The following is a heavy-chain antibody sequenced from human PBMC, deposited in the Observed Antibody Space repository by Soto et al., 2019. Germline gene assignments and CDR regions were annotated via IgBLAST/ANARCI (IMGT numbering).Heavy chain of an antibody. CDR3: ARGIAAAGTGGWFDP. CDR1: GGSISSGGYS. V-gene: IGHV4-30-2*01. J-gene: IGHJ5*02. D-gene: IGHD6-13*01. Sequence: LSLTCAVSGGSISSGGYSWSWIRQPPGKGLEWIGYIYHSGSTYYNPSLKSRVTISVDRSKNQFSLKLSSVTAADTAVYYCARGIAAAGTGGWFDPWGQGTLVTVSS. CDR2: IYHSGST.